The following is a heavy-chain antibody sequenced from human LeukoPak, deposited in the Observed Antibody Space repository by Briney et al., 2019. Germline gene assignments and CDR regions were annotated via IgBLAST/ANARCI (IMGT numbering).Heavy chain of an antibody. V-gene: IGHV3-33*01. J-gene: IGHJ4*02. CDR2: IWYDGSNK. CDR3: ARDYGSGMDC. D-gene: IGHD3-3*01. CDR1: GLTFSSYG. Sequence: PGGSLRLSCAASGLTFSSYGMHWVRQAPGKGLEWVAIIWYDGSNKYYADSVKGRFTISSDNSKNTLYLQMNSLRADDTAVYYCARDYGSGMDCWGQGTQVTVSS.